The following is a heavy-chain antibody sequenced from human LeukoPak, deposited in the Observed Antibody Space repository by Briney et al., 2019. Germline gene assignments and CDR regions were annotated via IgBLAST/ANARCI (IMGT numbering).Heavy chain of an antibody. J-gene: IGHJ4*02. D-gene: IGHD4-4*01. CDR1: GGSISGGEYY. CDR2: IYYSRST. CDR3: ARMMSTVTSDFDY. V-gene: IGHV4-31*03. Sequence: PSETLSLTCTVSGGSISGGEYYWNWIRQHPGTGLEWIGYIYYSRSTYYNPSLKSRVTISVDTSKNQFSLKLSSVAAADTAVYYCARMMSTVTSDFDYWGQGTLVTVSS.